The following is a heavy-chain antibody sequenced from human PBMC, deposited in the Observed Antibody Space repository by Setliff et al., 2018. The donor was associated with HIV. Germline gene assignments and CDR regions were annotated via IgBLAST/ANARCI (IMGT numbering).Heavy chain of an antibody. V-gene: IGHV4-34*01. CDR3: ATASGYDLFMGAFDI. CDR2: INQSGGI. CDR1: GGSFSGYY. J-gene: IGHJ3*02. D-gene: IGHD5-12*01. Sequence: SETLSLTCAVSGGSFSGYYWSWIRQPPGKGLEWIGEINQSGGINYNPSLKSRVTISIDTFKSQFSMKLYSVTAADTAVYYCATASGYDLFMGAFDIWGQGTMVTVSS.